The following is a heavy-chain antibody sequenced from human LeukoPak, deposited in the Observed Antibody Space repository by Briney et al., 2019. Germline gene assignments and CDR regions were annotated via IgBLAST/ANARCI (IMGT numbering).Heavy chain of an antibody. Sequence: PGGSLRPSCAASGFTFSTDVVSWVRQAPGKGLECVSTISGSGGNTYYADSVKGRFTISRDSSKNTLYLQMNSLRDEDTAVYYCARDLMGPLDNWGQGTLVTVSS. J-gene: IGHJ4*01. D-gene: IGHD3-10*01. CDR2: ISGSGGNT. CDR1: GFTFSTDV. CDR3: ARDLMGPLDN. V-gene: IGHV3-23*01.